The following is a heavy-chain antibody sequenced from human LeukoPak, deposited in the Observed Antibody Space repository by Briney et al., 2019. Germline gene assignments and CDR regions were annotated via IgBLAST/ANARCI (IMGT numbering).Heavy chain of an antibody. V-gene: IGHV3-9*01. D-gene: IGHD2-21*02. CDR1: GFTFDDYA. CDR3: AKGAVVVVTATFDY. CDR2: ISWNSGSI. J-gene: IGHJ4*02. Sequence: SLRLSCAASGFTFDDYAMHWVRQAPGKGLEWVSGISWNSGSIGYADSVKGRFTISRDNAKNSLYLQMNSLRAEDTALYYCAKGAVVVVTATFDYWGQGTLVTVSS.